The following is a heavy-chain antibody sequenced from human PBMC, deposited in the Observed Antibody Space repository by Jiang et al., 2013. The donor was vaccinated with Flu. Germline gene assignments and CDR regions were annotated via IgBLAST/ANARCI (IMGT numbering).Heavy chain of an antibody. J-gene: IGHJ5*02. D-gene: IGHD2-2*02. V-gene: IGHV1-69*01. Sequence: SGAEVKKPGSSVKVSCKASGGTFSSYAISWVRQAPGQGLEWMGGIIPIFGTANYAQKFQGRVTITADESTSTAYMELSSLRSEDTAVYYCARACSSTSCYTPGWFDPWGQGTLVTVSS. CDR1: GGTFSSYA. CDR3: ARACSSTSCYTPGWFDP. CDR2: IIPIFGTA.